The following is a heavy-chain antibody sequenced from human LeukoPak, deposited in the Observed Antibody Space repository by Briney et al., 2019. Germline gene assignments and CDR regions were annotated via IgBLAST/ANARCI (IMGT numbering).Heavy chain of an antibody. CDR1: GFTFSSYA. CDR2: ISYDGSNK. J-gene: IGHJ6*03. V-gene: IGHV3-30*18. Sequence: GGSLRLSCAASGFTFSSYAMSWVRQAPGKGLEWVAVISYDGSNKYYADSVKGRFTISRDNSKNTLYLQMNSLRAEDTAVYYCANAGYDYVWGSYYYYYYMDVWGKGTTVTVSS. D-gene: IGHD3-16*01. CDR3: ANAGYDYVWGSYYYYYYMDV.